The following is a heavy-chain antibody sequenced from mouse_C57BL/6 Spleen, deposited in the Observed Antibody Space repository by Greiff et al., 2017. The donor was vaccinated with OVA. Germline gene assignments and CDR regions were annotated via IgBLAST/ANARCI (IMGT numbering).Heavy chain of an antibody. CDR3: ARDYGSSYNFDY. D-gene: IGHD1-1*01. CDR1: GYTSTSYW. Sequence: QVQLQQPGAELVKPGASVKMSCKASGYTSTSYWITWVKQRPGQGLEWIGDIYPGSGSTNYNEKFKSKATLTVDTSSSTAYMQLSSLTSEDSAVYYCARDYGSSYNFDYWGQGTTLTVSS. CDR2: IYPGSGST. V-gene: IGHV1-55*01. J-gene: IGHJ2*01.